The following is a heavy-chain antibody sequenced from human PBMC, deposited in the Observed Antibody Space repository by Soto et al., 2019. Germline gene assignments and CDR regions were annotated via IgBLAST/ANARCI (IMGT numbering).Heavy chain of an antibody. CDR2: IWYDGSNK. J-gene: IGHJ4*02. Sequence: WVLRLSCAASGFTFSSYGMHWVRQAPGKGLEWVAVIWYDGSNKYYADSVKGRFTISRDNSKNMLYLQMNSLRAEDTAVYYCARDGYCSGGSCYSVPVFDYWGQGTLVTISS. CDR3: ARDGYCSGGSCYSVPVFDY. CDR1: GFTFSSYG. V-gene: IGHV3-33*01. D-gene: IGHD2-15*01.